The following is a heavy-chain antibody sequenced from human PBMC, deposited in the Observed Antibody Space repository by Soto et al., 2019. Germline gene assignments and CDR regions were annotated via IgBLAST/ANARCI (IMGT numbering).Heavy chain of an antibody. Sequence: QVQLQESGPGLVKPSETLSLTCTVSGGSISSHYWSWIRQPPGKGLEWIGYTYYSGNTNYNPSLESRVTILVDTSKNQFSLKLSSVTAADTAVYYCASRDFDDETHYWGQGTLVTVSS. CDR1: GGSISSHY. D-gene: IGHD1-1*01. V-gene: IGHV4-59*08. CDR3: ASRDFDDETHY. CDR2: TYYSGNT. J-gene: IGHJ4*02.